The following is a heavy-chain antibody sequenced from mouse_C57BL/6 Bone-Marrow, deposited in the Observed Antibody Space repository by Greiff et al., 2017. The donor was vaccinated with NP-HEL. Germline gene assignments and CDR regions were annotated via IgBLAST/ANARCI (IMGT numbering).Heavy chain of an antibody. J-gene: IGHJ3*01. CDR3: ARHSYDYDGTFAY. D-gene: IGHD2-4*01. Sequence: EVQGVESGGGLVQPGGSLKLSCAASGFTFSDYYMYWVRQTPEKRLEWVAYISNGGGSTYYPDTVKGRFTISRDNAKNTLYLHMSRLKSEDTAMYYCARHSYDYDGTFAYWGQGTLVTVSA. CDR2: ISNGGGST. CDR1: GFTFSDYY. V-gene: IGHV5-12*01.